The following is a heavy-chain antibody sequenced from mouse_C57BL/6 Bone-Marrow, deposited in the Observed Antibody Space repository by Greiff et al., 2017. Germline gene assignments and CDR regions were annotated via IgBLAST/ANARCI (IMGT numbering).Heavy chain of an antibody. V-gene: IGHV3-6*01. D-gene: IGHD2-4*01. Sequence: DVQLQESGPGLVKPSQSLSLTCSVTGYSITSGYYWNWIRQFPGNKLEWMGYISYDGSNNYNPSLKNRISITRDTFKNQFFLKLNSVTTEDTATYYCARLDDYDEGFAYWGQGTLVTVSA. J-gene: IGHJ3*01. CDR3: ARLDDYDEGFAY. CDR1: GYSITSGYY. CDR2: ISYDGSN.